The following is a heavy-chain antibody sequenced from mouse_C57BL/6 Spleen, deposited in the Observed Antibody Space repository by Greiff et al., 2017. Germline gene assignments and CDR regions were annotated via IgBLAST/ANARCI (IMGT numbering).Heavy chain of an antibody. D-gene: IGHD2-12*01. V-gene: IGHV5-4*01. J-gene: IGHJ2*01. CDR3: ARERNYSLDY. CDR2: ISDGGSYT. CDR1: GFTFSSYA. Sequence: EVKLMESGGGLVKPGGSLKLSCAASGFTFSSYAMSWVRQTPEKRLEWVATISDGGSYTCYPDNVKGRVTISRDNAKDNRYLPSIHLKSEYTAMYYCARERNYSLDYWGQGTTLTVSS.